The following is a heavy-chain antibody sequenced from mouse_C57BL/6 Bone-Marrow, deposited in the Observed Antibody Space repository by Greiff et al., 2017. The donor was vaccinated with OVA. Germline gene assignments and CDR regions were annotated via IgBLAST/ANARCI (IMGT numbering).Heavy chain of an antibody. CDR1: GYSFTGYY. Sequence: VQLQQPGPELVKPGASVKISCKASGYSFTGYYMNWVKQSPEKSLEWIGEINPSTGGTTYNQKFKAKATLTVDKSSSTAYMQLKSLTSEDSAVYYCARRANWDVGYFDYWGQGTTLTVSS. D-gene: IGHD4-1*01. CDR3: ARRANWDVGYFDY. V-gene: IGHV1-42*01. J-gene: IGHJ2*01. CDR2: INPSTGGT.